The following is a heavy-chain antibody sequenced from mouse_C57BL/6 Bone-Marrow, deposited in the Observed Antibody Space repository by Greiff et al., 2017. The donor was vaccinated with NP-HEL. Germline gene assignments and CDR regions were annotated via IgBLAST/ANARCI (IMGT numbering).Heavy chain of an antibody. J-gene: IGHJ1*03. V-gene: IGHV1-82*01. CDR2: IYPGDGDT. CDR1: GYAFSSSW. D-gene: IGHD2-5*01. CDR3: ARHYSKGGYFDV. Sequence: VQLQQSGPELVKPGASVKISCKASGYAFSSSWMNWVKQRPGKGLEWIGRIYPGDGDTNYNGKFKGKATLTADKSSSTAYMQLSSLTSEDSAVYFCARHYSKGGYFDVWGTGTTVTVSS.